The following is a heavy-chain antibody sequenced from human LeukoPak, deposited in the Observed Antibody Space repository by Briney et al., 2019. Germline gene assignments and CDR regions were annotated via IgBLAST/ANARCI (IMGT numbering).Heavy chain of an antibody. CDR2: ISSNGRDT. J-gene: IGHJ4*02. V-gene: IGHV3-64D*06. CDR3: ARLAAAGHSDY. CDR1: EFTFGTYA. D-gene: IGHD6-13*01. Sequence: GGSLRLSCSASEFTFGTYAMLCVRQAPGKGLEYVSAISSNGRDTYYAASVRGRFSISRVNSNNTLYLQMSSLRPEDTAMYYCARLAAAGHSDYWGQGSLVAVSS.